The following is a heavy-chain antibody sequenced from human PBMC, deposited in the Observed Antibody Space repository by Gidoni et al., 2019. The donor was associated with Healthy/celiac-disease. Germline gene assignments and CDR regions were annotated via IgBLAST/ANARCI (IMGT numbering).Heavy chain of an antibody. CDR1: GFTFDDYA. D-gene: IGHD5-18*01. J-gene: IGHJ5*02. CDR3: AKDRATAMETWWFDP. Sequence: EVQLVESGGGLVQPGRSLRLSCAASGFTFDDYAMHWVRQAPGKGLEWVSGISWNSGSIGYADSVKGRFTISRDNAKNSLYLQMNSLRAEDTALYYCAKDRATAMETWWFDPWGQGTLVTVSS. V-gene: IGHV3-9*01. CDR2: ISWNSGSI.